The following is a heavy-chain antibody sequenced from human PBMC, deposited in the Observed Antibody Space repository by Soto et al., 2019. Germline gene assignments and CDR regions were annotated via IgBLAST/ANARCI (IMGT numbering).Heavy chain of an antibody. Sequence: GGSLRLSCAASGFTFSSYGMHWVRQAPGKGLEWVAVISYDGSNKYYADSVKGRFTISRDNSKNTLYLQMNSLRAEDTAVYYCAKGSYDYIWGSYRESIDAFDIWGQGTMVTVSS. J-gene: IGHJ3*02. CDR3: AKGSYDYIWGSYRESIDAFDI. V-gene: IGHV3-30*18. CDR2: ISYDGSNK. CDR1: GFTFSSYG. D-gene: IGHD3-16*02.